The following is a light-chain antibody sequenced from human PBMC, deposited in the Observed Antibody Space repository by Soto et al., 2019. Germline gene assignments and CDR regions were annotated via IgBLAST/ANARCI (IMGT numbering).Light chain of an antibody. CDR1: TSFVGSYNF. CDR3: CSYVGASTYV. Sequence: QSVLTQPASVSGSPGQSITISCTGTTSFVGSYNFVSWHQQLPGKAPQVLIYEDTKRPSGVSNRFSGSISGSTASLTISGLQAEDEADYHCCSYVGASTYVFGTGTKLTVL. V-gene: IGLV2-23*01. CDR2: EDT. J-gene: IGLJ1*01.